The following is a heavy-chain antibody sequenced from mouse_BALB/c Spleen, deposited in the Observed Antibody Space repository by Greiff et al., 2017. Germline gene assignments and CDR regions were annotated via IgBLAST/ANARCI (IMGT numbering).Heavy chain of an antibody. Sequence: EGKLVESGGDLVKPGGSLKLSCAASGFTFSSYGMSWVRQTPDKRLEWVATISSGGSYTYYPDSVKGRFTISRDNAKNTLYLQMSSLKSEDTAMYYCARHTDGKGAMDYWGQGTSVTVSS. CDR3: ARHTDGKGAMDY. D-gene: IGHD2-1*01. CDR2: ISSGGSYT. J-gene: IGHJ4*01. CDR1: GFTFSSYG. V-gene: IGHV5-6*01.